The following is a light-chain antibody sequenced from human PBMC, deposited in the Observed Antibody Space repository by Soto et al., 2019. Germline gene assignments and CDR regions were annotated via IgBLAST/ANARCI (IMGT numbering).Light chain of an antibody. V-gene: IGKV1-33*01. Sequence: DIQMTQSPSSLSASVGDRVTITCQASQDINKYLNWYQQKSGKAPKLLIYDASNLETGVPSRFSGGGSGTDFTFTISSLQPEDIATYYCQQYNSYSYTFGQGTKLEIK. J-gene: IGKJ2*01. CDR2: DAS. CDR1: QDINKY. CDR3: QQYNSYSYT.